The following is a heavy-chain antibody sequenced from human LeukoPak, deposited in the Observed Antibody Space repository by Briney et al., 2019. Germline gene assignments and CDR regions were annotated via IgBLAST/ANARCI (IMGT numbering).Heavy chain of an antibody. D-gene: IGHD3-10*02. CDR3: AELGITMIGGV. CDR1: GYTFSSYW. Sequence: GGSLRLSCAASGYTFSSYWMRRVLQPPARGVEWVATIRQDGSQKYYVASVKGRFTISRDNAKNSLYLQMNSLRAEDTAVYYCAELGITMIGGVWGKGTTVTISS. V-gene: IGHV3-7*01. CDR2: IRQDGSQK. J-gene: IGHJ6*04.